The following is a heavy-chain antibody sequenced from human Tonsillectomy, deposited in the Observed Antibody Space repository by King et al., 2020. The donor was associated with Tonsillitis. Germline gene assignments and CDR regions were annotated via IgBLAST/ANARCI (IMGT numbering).Heavy chain of an antibody. D-gene: IGHD6-19*01. J-gene: IGHJ3*01. CDR2: IKQDGSEK. V-gene: IGHV3-7*01. CDR1: GFTFTTYW. Sequence: VQLVESGGGLVQPGGSLRLSCAASGFTFTTYWMSWVRQAPGKGLEWVANIKQDGSEKDYVDSVRGRFAISRDNTKNSLYLQMNSLRAEDTAVYYCARPQWLRDDVFDFWGQGTMVTVSS. CDR3: ARPQWLRDDVFDF.